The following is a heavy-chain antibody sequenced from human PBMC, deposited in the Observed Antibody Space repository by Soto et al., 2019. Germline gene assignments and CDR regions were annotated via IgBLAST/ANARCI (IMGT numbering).Heavy chain of an antibody. CDR2: TSYTGNT. Sequence: SETLSRTCFVSGGSVTSHHWSWFRQFPGQGLEWIAYTSYTGNTNYKPSLQRRCTFSLDTSNNQSSLNLTSITAPDTAVYYCARDMHAGFTHCFDPWGQGTMVTVSS. CDR3: ARDMHAGFTHCFDP. J-gene: IGHJ5*02. CDR1: GGSVTSHH. V-gene: IGHV4-59*02. D-gene: IGHD2-8*01.